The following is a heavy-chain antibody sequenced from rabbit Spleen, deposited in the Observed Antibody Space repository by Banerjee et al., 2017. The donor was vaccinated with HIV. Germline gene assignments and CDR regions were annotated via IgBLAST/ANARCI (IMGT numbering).Heavy chain of an antibody. CDR2: VYGNSGGST. CDR3: ARGDAGGAGDWYITRLDL. D-gene: IGHD2-1*01. CDR1: GFSFSSGYW. Sequence: EESGGDLVKPEGSLTLTCKASGFSFSSGYWICWVRQAPGKGLECSACVYGNSGGSTLYANWAKGRFTISRTSSTTVTLQMTSLTAADTAAYFCARGDAGGAGDWYITRLDLWGQGSLVTVS. V-gene: IGHV1S45*01. J-gene: IGHJ3*01.